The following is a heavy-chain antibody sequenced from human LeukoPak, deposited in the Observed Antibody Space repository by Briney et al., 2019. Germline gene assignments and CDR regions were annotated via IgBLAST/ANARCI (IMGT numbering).Heavy chain of an antibody. D-gene: IGHD1-1*01. CDR1: GGSISSYY. V-gene: IGHV4-59*08. Sequence: SETLSLTCSVSGGSISSYYWSWIRQPPGKGLEWIGYIYNSGNTYYNPSLKRRVTISVDTSKNQFSLKLSSVTAADTAVYYCTRHVATGATDAFDFWGRGTMVTVSS. CDR2: IYNSGNT. J-gene: IGHJ3*01. CDR3: TRHVATGATDAFDF.